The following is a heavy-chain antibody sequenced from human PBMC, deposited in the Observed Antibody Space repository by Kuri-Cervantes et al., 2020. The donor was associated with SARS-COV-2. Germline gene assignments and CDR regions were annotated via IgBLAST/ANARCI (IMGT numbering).Heavy chain of an antibody. J-gene: IGHJ6*03. CDR1: GYTLTNYA. CDR3: ARVFQYSSGWYYEWKLTPNHYYYYMDV. V-gene: IGHV1-18*01. CDR2: LNTHNGNT. D-gene: IGHD6-19*01. Sequence: ASVKVSCKASGYTLTNYAIHWVRQAPGQGLEWMGWLNTHNGNTEDVQDLQGRVTMTTDTSTSTAYMELRSLTSDDTATYYCARVFQYSSGWYYEWKLTPNHYYYYMDVWGKGTTVTVSS.